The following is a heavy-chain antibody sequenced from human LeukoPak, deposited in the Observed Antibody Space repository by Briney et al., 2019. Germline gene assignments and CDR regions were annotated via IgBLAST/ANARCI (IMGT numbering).Heavy chain of an antibody. V-gene: IGHV1-2*06. Sequence: GASVKVSCKASGYTFTGYYMHWVRQAPGQGLEWMGRINPSSGGTNYAQKFQGRVTMTRDTSISTAYMELSRLRSDDTAVYYCARDRYYYDSSGYYSFQKFDYWGQGTLVTVSS. D-gene: IGHD3-22*01. CDR3: ARDRYYYDSSGYYSFQKFDY. CDR2: INPSSGGT. CDR1: GYTFTGYY. J-gene: IGHJ4*02.